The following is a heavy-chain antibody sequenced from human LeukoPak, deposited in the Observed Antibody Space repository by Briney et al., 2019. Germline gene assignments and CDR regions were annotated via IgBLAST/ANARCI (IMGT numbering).Heavy chain of an antibody. CDR1: GFTFSSYW. CDR3: ARDPSCSGGSCYFARLPWPAEGEFDY. D-gene: IGHD2-15*01. V-gene: IGHV3-7*01. J-gene: IGHJ4*02. Sequence: GGSLRLSCAASGFTFSSYWMSWVRQAPGKGLEWVANIKQDGSEKYYVDSVKGRFTISRDNAKNSLYLQMNSLRAEDTAVYYCARDPSCSGGSCYFARLPWPAEGEFDYWGQGTLVTVSS. CDR2: IKQDGSEK.